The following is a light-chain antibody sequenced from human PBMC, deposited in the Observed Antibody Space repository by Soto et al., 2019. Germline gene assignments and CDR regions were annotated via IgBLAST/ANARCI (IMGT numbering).Light chain of an antibody. CDR1: SSNIGAGYD. J-gene: IGLJ2*01. Sequence: QSVLTQPPSVSGAPGQRVTISCTGSSSNIGAGYDVHWYQQLPGTAPKLLIYGNSNRTSGVPDRFSGSKSGTSASLAITGLQAEDEADYYCQSHDSSLRGSVFGGGTKVTVL. V-gene: IGLV1-40*01. CDR2: GNS. CDR3: QSHDSSLRGSV.